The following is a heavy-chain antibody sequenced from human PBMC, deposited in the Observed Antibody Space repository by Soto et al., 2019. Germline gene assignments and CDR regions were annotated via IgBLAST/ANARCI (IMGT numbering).Heavy chain of an antibody. CDR3: ARDPGACSSTSCPSYYGMDV. J-gene: IGHJ6*02. CDR1: GFTLSIYA. Sequence: GXSLRLSFAASGFTLSIYALHWFRQAPVNGLERVAVISYDGSNKYYADSVKGRFTISRDNSKNTLYLQMNSLRAEDTAVYYCARDPGACSSTSCPSYYGMDVWGQGTTVTVSS. V-gene: IGHV3-30-3*01. CDR2: ISYDGSNK. D-gene: IGHD2-2*01.